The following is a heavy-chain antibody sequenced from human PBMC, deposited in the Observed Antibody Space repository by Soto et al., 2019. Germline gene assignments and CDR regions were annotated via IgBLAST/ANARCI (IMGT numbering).Heavy chain of an antibody. J-gene: IGHJ4*02. V-gene: IGHV3-23*01. Sequence: GGSLRLSCAASGFTFNNYAMTWVRQAPGKGLEWVSTITGRGGATYYTDSVKGRFTISRDNSKNTLYLQMNSLRSEETAVYYCGKDEGVAAVDIFNYWGQGTLVTVSP. CDR3: GKDEGVAAVDIFNY. D-gene: IGHD6-13*01. CDR1: GFTFNNYA. CDR2: ITGRGGAT.